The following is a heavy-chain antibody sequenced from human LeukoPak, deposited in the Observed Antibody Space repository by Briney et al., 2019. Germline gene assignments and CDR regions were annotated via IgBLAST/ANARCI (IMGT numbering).Heavy chain of an antibody. CDR3: AKSGRFDYYYYMDV. CDR2: ISWDGGST. D-gene: IGHD3-10*01. J-gene: IGHJ6*03. V-gene: IGHV3-43D*04. Sequence: GGSLRLSCAASGFTFDDYAMHWVRQAPGKGLEWVSLISWDGGSTYYADSVKGRFTISRDNSKNSLYLQMNSLRAEDTALYYCAKSGRFDYYYYMDVWGKGPRSPSP. CDR1: GFTFDDYA.